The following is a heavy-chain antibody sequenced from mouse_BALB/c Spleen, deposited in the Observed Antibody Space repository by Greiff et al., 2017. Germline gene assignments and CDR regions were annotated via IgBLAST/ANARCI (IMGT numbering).Heavy chain of an antibody. CDR1: GFNIKDTY. CDR2: IDPANGNT. J-gene: IGHJ3*01. D-gene: IGHD2-4*01. V-gene: IGHV14-3*02. CDR3: ARSTMITTRFAY. Sequence: VQLQQSGAELVKPGASVKLSCTASGFNIKDTYMHWVKQRPEQGLEWIGRIDPANGNTKYDPKFQGKATITADTSSNTAYLQLSSLTSEDTAVYYCARSTMITTRFAYWGQGTLVTVSA.